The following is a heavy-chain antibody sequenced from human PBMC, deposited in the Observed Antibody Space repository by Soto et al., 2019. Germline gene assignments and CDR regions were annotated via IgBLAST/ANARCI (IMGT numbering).Heavy chain of an antibody. D-gene: IGHD2-15*01. CDR1: GFIFSSYG. CDR3: SCLLWAGIIVPGASGGRGDY. Sequence: QEQLVQSGGGVVQPGRSLRLSCAASGFIFSSYGMHWVRQAPGKGLEWVAVISYDGSNEYYADSVQGRFTISRDNSKQWLYLHRKSRRTVYMPVYFSSCLLWAGIIVPGASGGRGDYWGQGTLVTVSS. J-gene: IGHJ4*02. V-gene: IGHV3-30*03. CDR2: ISYDGSNE.